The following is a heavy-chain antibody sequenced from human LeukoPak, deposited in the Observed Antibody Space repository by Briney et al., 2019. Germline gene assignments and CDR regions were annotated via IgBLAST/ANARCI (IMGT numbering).Heavy chain of an antibody. J-gene: IGHJ3*02. Sequence: GASVKVSCKASGYTFTSYGISWVRQAPGQGLEWMGWISAYNGNTNYAQKLQGRVTMTTDTSTSTAYMELRSLRSDDTAVYYCARDRYYDSSADDAFDIWGQGTMATVSS. CDR3: ARDRYYDSSADDAFDI. CDR2: ISAYNGNT. CDR1: GYTFTSYG. D-gene: IGHD3-22*01. V-gene: IGHV1-18*01.